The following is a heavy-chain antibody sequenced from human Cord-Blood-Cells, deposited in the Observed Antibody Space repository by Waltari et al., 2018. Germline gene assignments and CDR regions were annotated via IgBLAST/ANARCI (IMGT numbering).Heavy chain of an antibody. J-gene: IGHJ5*02. CDR1: GGSFSGYS. D-gene: IGHD2-2*01. V-gene: IGHV4-34*01. CDR3: ARAVVVPAAMWCNWFDP. Sequence: QVQLQQWGAGLLKPSETLSLTCAVYGGSFSGYSWSWIRQTPGKGQEWVGENNHSRSNQNKPSLTSVVTISVDPSNIQFSLKLCSVTAAATAVYYCARAVVVPAAMWCNWFDPWGQGTLVTVSS. CDR2: NNHSRSN.